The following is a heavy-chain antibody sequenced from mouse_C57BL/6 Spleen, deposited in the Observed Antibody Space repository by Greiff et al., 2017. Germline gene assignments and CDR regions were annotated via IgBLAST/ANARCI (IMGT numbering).Heavy chain of an antibody. J-gene: IGHJ2*01. D-gene: IGHD2-5*01. V-gene: IGHV5-9*01. CDR1: GFTFSSYT. CDR2: ISGGGGNT. Sequence: EVKVEESGGGLVKPGGSLKLSCAASGFTFSSYTMSWVRQTPEKRLEWVATISGGGGNTYYPDSVKGRFTISRDNAKNTLYLQMSRLRSEDTALYYCARQAYYSNYEGYYFDYWGQGTTLTVSS. CDR3: ARQAYYSNYEGYYFDY.